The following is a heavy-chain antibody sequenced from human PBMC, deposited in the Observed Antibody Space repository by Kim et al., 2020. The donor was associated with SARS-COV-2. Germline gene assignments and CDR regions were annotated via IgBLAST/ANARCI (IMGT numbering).Heavy chain of an antibody. CDR2: INPNSGGT. D-gene: IGHD3-10*01. Sequence: ASVKVSCKASGYTFTGYYMHWVRQAPGQGLEWMGWINPNSGGTNYAQKFQGWVTMTRDTSISTAYMELSRLRSDDTAVYYCARDQSGSGSPYYGMDVWGQGTTVTVSS. J-gene: IGHJ6*02. CDR3: ARDQSGSGSPYYGMDV. V-gene: IGHV1-2*04. CDR1: GYTFTGYY.